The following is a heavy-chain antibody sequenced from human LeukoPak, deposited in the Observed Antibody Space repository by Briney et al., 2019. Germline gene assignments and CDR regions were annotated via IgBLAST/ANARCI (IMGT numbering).Heavy chain of an antibody. Sequence: GGSLRLSCAASGFSFNSYAMSWVRQAPGKGLEWASAINNDGDSTYSADSVKGRFTVSRDNSKNTLYLQMNSLRAEDAAVYYCAQQVGYCSSGNCYFTYWGQGALVTVSS. J-gene: IGHJ1*01. CDR2: INNDGDST. CDR3: AQQVGYCSSGNCYFTY. CDR1: GFSFNSYA. D-gene: IGHD2-15*01. V-gene: IGHV3-23*01.